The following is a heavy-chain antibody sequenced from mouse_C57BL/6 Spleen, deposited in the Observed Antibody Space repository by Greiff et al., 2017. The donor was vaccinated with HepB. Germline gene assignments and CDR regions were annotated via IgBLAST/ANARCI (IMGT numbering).Heavy chain of an antibody. Sequence: DVKLQESGGDLVKPGGSLKLSCAASGFTFSSYGMSWVRQTPDKRLEWVATISSGGSYTYYPDSVKGRFTISRDNAKNTLYLQMSSLKSEDTAMYYCARRRDYYGSSYGFAYWGQGTLVTVSA. CDR3: ARRRDYYGSSYGFAY. V-gene: IGHV5-6*02. D-gene: IGHD1-1*01. J-gene: IGHJ3*01. CDR2: ISSGGSYT. CDR1: GFTFSSYG.